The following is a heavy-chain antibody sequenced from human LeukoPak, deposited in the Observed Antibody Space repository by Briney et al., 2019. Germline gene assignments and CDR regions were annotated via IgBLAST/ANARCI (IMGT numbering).Heavy chain of an antibody. V-gene: IGHV3-9*03. J-gene: IGHJ4*02. CDR2: ISWNSGSI. CDR1: GFTFDDYA. D-gene: IGHD5-18*01. Sequence: GGSLRLSCAASGFTFDDYAMHWVRQAPGKGLEWVSGISWNSGSIGYADSVKGRFTISRDNAKNSLYLQMNSLRAGDMALYYCATSLQLWYHFDYWGQGTLVTVSS. CDR3: ATSLQLWYHFDY.